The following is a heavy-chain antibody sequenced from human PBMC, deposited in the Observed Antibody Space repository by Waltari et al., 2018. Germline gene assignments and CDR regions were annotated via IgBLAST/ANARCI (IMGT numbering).Heavy chain of an antibody. V-gene: IGHV4-61*02. J-gene: IGHJ5*02. D-gene: IGHD6-13*01. CDR3: ARRIAAAATGNGVAPRGYWFDP. CDR2: IHTSGSP. Sequence: QVQLQESGPGLVKPSETLSLTCTASGGSISSGSYYWRWIRQPSGTGPDGVGRIHTSGSPNSNPPLKGRATISVNTSKTQFPLKLSSGTAADTAVNYCARRIAAAATGNGVAPRGYWFDPWGQGTLVTVSS. CDR1: GGSISSGSYY.